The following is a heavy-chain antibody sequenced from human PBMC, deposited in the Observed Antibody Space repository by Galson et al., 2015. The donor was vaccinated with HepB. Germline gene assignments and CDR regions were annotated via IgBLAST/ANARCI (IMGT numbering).Heavy chain of an antibody. V-gene: IGHV4-34*01. CDR1: GGSFSAYY. CDR2: IDHSGGA. D-gene: IGHD3-10*01. CDR3: ARSFRRVSFVARLYYFDY. Sequence: SETLSLTCAVYGGSFSAYYRSWIRQPPGKGLEWIGEIDHSGGATYTPSLKSRVTISVDTSKNQFSLKLSSVTAADTAVYYCARSFRRVSFVARLYYFDYWGQRTLVAVSS. J-gene: IGHJ4*02.